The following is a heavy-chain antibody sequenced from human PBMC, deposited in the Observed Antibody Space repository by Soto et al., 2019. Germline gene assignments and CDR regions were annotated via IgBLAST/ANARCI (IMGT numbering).Heavy chain of an antibody. J-gene: IGHJ4*02. V-gene: IGHV3-21*01. CDR2: ISSSSSYI. D-gene: IGHD5-12*01. CDR3: ARDDGYNYIFDY. Sequence: SLRLSCASSGFTFSSDSMNWVRQAPGKGLEWVLSISSSSSYIYYADSVKGRFTISRDNAKNSLYLQMNSLRAEDTAVYYCARDDGYNYIFDYWGQGTLVTVSS. CDR1: GFTFSSDS.